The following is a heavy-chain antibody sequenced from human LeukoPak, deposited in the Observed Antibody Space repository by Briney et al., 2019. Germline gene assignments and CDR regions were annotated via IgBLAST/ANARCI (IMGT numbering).Heavy chain of an antibody. CDR2: IYYSGST. Sequence: PSQTLSLTCAVSGGSISSGGYSWSWIRQPPGKGLEWVGYIYYSGSTYYNPSLKSRVTISVDTSKNQFSLKLSSVTAADTAVYYCARDGGSSGWRKGIFDYWGQGTLVTVSS. D-gene: IGHD6-19*01. J-gene: IGHJ4*02. V-gene: IGHV4-30-4*07. CDR1: GGSISSGGYS. CDR3: ARDGGSSGWRKGIFDY.